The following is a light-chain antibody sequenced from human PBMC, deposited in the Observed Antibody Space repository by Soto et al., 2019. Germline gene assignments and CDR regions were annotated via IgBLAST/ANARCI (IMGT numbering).Light chain of an antibody. V-gene: IGLV3-25*02. Sequence: SYELTQPPSVSVSPGQTARITCSGDALPNDFAYWYQQRPGQAPVLVIYKDSERPSGIPERFSGSSSGTTVTLTISGVQAEDEADYYCQSAVSSGTFLFGTGTKLT. CDR1: ALPNDF. CDR2: KDS. CDR3: QSAVSSGTFL. J-gene: IGLJ1*01.